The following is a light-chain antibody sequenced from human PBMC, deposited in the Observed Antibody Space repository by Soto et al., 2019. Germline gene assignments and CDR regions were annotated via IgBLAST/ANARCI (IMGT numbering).Light chain of an antibody. CDR1: ESISSW. CDR2: DAS. CDR3: QKYNSLSPWT. Sequence: LPASLGYTFSILCRASESISSWLAWHQQKPGNAPRLLIYDASKLGRGVPSRFSGAGSGTEFILTISSLQPDDFATYFCQKYNSLSPWTFGKGTKVDIK. J-gene: IGKJ1*01. V-gene: IGKV1-5*02.